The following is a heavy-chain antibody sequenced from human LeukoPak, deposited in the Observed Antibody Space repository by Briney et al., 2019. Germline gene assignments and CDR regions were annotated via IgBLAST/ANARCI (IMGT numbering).Heavy chain of an antibody. Sequence: PGGSLRLSCAASGFIVSSKYMSWVRQAPGKGLEWVSGIYSNGTTYYADPVKGRFTISRDNSKSTLYLQMNSLRVEDTAAYYCGSTTFLYYYLGMDVWGQGATVTVSS. CDR1: GFIVSSKY. J-gene: IGHJ6*02. V-gene: IGHV3-53*01. CDR3: GSTTFLYYYLGMDV. D-gene: IGHD1-1*01. CDR2: IYSNGTT.